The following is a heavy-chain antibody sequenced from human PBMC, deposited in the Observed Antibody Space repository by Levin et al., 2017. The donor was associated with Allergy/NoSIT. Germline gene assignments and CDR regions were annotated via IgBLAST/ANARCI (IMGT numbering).Heavy chain of an antibody. CDR2: ISYDGSNK. Sequence: SCAASGFTFSSYAMHWVRQAPGKGLEWVAVISYDGSNKYYADSVKGRFTISRDNSKNTLYLQMNSLRAEDTAVYYCARAEYQLLSPPAAEYFQHWGQGTLVTVSS. CDR3: ARAEYQLLSPPAAEYFQH. J-gene: IGHJ1*01. V-gene: IGHV3-30*04. D-gene: IGHD2-2*01. CDR1: GFTFSSYA.